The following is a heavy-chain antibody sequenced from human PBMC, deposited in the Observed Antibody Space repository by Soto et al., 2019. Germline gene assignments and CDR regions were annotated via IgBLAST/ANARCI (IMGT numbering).Heavy chain of an antibody. V-gene: IGHV4-59*01. D-gene: IGHD3-16*01. J-gene: IGHJ3*02. CDR3: ARHQGGDASDI. CDR1: GGSISSYY. Sequence: PSETLSLTCTVSGGSISSYYWSWIRQPPGKGLEWIGYIYYSGSTNYNPSLKSRVTISVDTSKNQFSLKLSSVTAADTAVYYCARHQGGDASDIWGQGTMVTVSS. CDR2: IYYSGST.